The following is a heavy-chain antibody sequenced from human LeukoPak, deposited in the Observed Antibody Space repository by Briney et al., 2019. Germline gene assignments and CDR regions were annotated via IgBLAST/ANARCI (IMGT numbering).Heavy chain of an antibody. CDR3: IVFGDSNH. CDR1: GFTGSNNY. Sequence: GGSLRLSCAASGFTGSNNYMSWVRQAPGKGLEWVSATHSSGGTYNPDSEKGRFTISRDTSKNTLCLQINSLSVEDTAVYYCIVFGDSNHWGQGTLVTVSS. CDR2: THSSGGT. V-gene: IGHV3-53*01. D-gene: IGHD4-17*01. J-gene: IGHJ5*02.